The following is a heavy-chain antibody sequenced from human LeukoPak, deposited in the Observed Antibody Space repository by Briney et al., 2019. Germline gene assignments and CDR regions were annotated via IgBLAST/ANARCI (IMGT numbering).Heavy chain of an antibody. CDR1: GYTFTGYY. V-gene: IGHV1-2*06. D-gene: IGHD4-23*01. J-gene: IGHJ4*02. CDR2: INPNSGGT. CDR3: ARMVVTRAFDY. Sequence: GASVKVSCKASGYTFTGYYMHWVRQAPGQGLEWMERINPNSGGTNYAQKFQGRVTMTRDTSISTAYMELSRLRSDDTAVYYCARMVVTRAFDYWGQGTLVTVSS.